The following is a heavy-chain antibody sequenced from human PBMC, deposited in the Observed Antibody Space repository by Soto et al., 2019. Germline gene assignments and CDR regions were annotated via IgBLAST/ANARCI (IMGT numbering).Heavy chain of an antibody. CDR3: AREDVGMDV. V-gene: IGHV4-38-2*02. Sequence: NPSETLSLTCAVSGSSMSGFYWGWVRQPPGKGLEWIGSILHSGNSYYNPSLKSRVILSVDTSKNQFSLNLTAAIAADTAVYYCAREDVGMDVWGQGTPVTVSS. J-gene: IGHJ6*02. CDR2: ILHSGNS. CDR1: GSSMSGFY.